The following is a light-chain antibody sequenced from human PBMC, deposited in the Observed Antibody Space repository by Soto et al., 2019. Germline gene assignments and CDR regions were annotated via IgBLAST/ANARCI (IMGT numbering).Light chain of an antibody. CDR2: DAS. CDR3: QQRSNWLPAWT. CDR1: QSVAANY. J-gene: IGKJ1*01. V-gene: IGKV3-11*01. Sequence: EVVLTQSPGTLSLSPGERATLSCRASQSVAANYLAWYQQKRGQAPRLLIYDASNRATGIPARFSGSGSGTDFTLTISSLEPEDFAVYYCQQRSNWLPAWTFGQGTKVDIK.